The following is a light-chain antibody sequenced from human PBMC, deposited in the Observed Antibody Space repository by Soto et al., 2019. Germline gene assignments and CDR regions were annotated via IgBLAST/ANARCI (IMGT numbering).Light chain of an antibody. J-gene: IGLJ2*01. CDR3: AAWDDSVKGVL. CDR1: TSNFGSNS. V-gene: IGLV1-44*01. Sequence: QSVLTQSPSASGTPGQRVTISCSGSTSNFGSNSENWYQQLPGTAPKVVIYGNNQRPSGVPDRFSGSKSGTSASLAISGLQSDDEADYYCAAWDDSVKGVLFGGGTKVTVL. CDR2: GNN.